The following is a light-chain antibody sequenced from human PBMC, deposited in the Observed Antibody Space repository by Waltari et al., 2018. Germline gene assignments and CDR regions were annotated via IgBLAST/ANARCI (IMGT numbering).Light chain of an antibody. CDR1: SSDVGMYNS. Sequence: QSALTQPASVSGSPGQSITISCPGTSSDVGMYNSVSWYQDHPGQGPKVIIYDVSDRPSGVSARFSGSKSGNTASLTISGLQAEDEADYYCSSQSSNNVVLFGGGTKVTVL. J-gene: IGLJ3*02. V-gene: IGLV2-14*03. CDR3: SSQSSNNVVL. CDR2: DVS.